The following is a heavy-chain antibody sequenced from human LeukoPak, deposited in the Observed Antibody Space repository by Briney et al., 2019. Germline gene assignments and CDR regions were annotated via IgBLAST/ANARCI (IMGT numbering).Heavy chain of an antibody. J-gene: IGHJ4*02. V-gene: IGHV4-31*03. D-gene: IGHD3-16*02. Sequence: SQTLSLTCTVSGGSISSGGYYWSWIRQHPGKGLEWLGYIYYSGSTYYNPSLKSRVTISVDTSKNQFSLKLSSVTAADTAVYYCARDPLLRLGELSFIDWGQGTLVTVSS. CDR2: IYYSGST. CDR1: GGSISSGGYY. CDR3: ARDPLLRLGELSFID.